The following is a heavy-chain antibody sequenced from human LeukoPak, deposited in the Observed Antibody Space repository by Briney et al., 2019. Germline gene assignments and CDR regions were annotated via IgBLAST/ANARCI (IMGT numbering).Heavy chain of an antibody. D-gene: IGHD5-24*01. Sequence: SETLSLTCTVSGYSISSGYYWGWIRQPPGKGLEWIGSIYDSGSTYYNPSLKSRVTISVDTSKNQFSLKLSSVTAADTAVYYCARGRRDGYMLLWEDYWGQGTLVTVSS. V-gene: IGHV4-38-2*02. CDR1: GYSISSGYY. CDR3: ARGRRDGYMLLWEDY. J-gene: IGHJ4*02. CDR2: IYDSGST.